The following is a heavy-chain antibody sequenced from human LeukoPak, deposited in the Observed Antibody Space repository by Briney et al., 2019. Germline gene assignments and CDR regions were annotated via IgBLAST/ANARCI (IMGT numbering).Heavy chain of an antibody. Sequence: PGGSLRLSCAASGFTFSSYWMSWVRQAPGKGLEWVANIKQDGSEKYYVDSVKGRFTISRDNAKNSLYLQMNSLRAEDTAVYYRARWTPDYDYVWGSYRYTFDYWGQGTLVTVSS. CDR3: ARWTPDYDYVWGSYRYTFDY. D-gene: IGHD3-16*02. CDR1: GFTFSSYW. J-gene: IGHJ4*02. CDR2: IKQDGSEK. V-gene: IGHV3-7*01.